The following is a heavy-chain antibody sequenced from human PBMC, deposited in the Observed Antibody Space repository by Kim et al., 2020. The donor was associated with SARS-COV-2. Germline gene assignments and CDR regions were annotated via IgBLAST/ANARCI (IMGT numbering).Heavy chain of an antibody. CDR2: IYYSGRT. D-gene: IGHD3-22*01. CDR3: ARAPYYYDSSNWFDP. J-gene: IGHJ5*02. CDR1: GGSISSSSYY. V-gene: IGHV4-39*01. Sequence: SETLSLTCTVSGGSISSSSYYWVWIRQPPGKGLEWIGSIYYSGRTYYNPSLKSRVTISVDTSKNQFSLKLSSVTAADAAVYYCARAPYYYDSSNWFDPWGQGTLVTVSS.